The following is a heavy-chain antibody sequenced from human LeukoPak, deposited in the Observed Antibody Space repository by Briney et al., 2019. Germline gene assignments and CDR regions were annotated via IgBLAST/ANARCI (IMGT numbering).Heavy chain of an antibody. CDR2: ISWDGGST. Sequence: GGSLRLSCAASGFTFDDYAMHWVRQAPGKGLEWVSLISWDGGSTYYADSVKGRFTISRDNSKNSLYLQMNGLRAEDMAVYFCVRDLMGSGSTTAYLHHWGQGTLVTVSS. CDR3: VRDLMGSGSTTAYLHH. D-gene: IGHD1-1*01. CDR1: GFTFDDYA. J-gene: IGHJ1*01. V-gene: IGHV3-43D*03.